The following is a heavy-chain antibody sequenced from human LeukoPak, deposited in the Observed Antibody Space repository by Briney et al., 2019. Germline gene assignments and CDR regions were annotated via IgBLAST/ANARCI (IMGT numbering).Heavy chain of an antibody. CDR1: ESTMRDHA. V-gene: IGHV3-23*01. Sequence: GGSLRLSCAASESTMRDHAISWVRQAPGKGLEWVSAISYGDDSTYYADSVKGRITVFRDKFIDTLYLHMSSLRVEDTALYFCVRDGAQPGYYFDFWGQGSLVTVSS. CDR2: ISYGDDST. CDR3: VRDGAQPGYYFDF. D-gene: IGHD1-26*01. J-gene: IGHJ4*02.